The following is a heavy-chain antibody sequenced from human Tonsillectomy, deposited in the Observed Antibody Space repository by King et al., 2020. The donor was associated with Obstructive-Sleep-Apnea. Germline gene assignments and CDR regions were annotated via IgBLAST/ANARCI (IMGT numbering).Heavy chain of an antibody. J-gene: IGHJ6*02. CDR3: ARDGWAGPHYYGMDV. Sequence: VQLVESGGGLVQPGGSLRLSCAASGFTFSSYCMNWVRQAPGKGLEWVSYISSSSSTIYYADSVKGRFTISRDNAKNSLYLQMNSLRAEDTAMYYCARDGWAGPHYYGMDVWGQGTTVTVSS. CDR2: ISSSSSTI. D-gene: IGHD6-19*01. V-gene: IGHV3-48*01. CDR1: GFTFSSYC.